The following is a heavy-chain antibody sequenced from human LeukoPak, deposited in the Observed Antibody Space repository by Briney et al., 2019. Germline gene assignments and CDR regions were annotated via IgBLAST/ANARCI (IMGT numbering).Heavy chain of an antibody. CDR3: ARGLPPITMVRGVNHWFDP. D-gene: IGHD3-10*01. CDR1: GGSFSGYY. J-gene: IGHJ5*02. CDR2: INRSGST. V-gene: IGHV4-34*01. Sequence: SETLSLTCAVYGGSFSGYYWSWIRQPPGKGLEWIGEINRSGSTNYNPSLKSRVTISVDTSKNQFSLKLSSVTAADTAVYYCARGLPPITMVRGVNHWFDPWGQGTLVTVSS.